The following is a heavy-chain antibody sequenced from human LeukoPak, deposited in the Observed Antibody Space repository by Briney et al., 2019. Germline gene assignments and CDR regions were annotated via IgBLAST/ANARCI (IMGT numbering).Heavy chain of an antibody. CDR1: GFTFSSYG. D-gene: IGHD4-17*01. J-gene: IGHJ6*03. Sequence: PGGSLRLSCAASGFTFSSYGMHWVREAPGKGLEWVAVISYDGSNKYYADSVKGRFTISRDNSKNTLYLQMNSLRAEDTAVYYCAKEPPVTSYYYYIDVWGKGTTVTISS. CDR2: ISYDGSNK. V-gene: IGHV3-30*18. CDR3: AKEPPVTSYYYYIDV.